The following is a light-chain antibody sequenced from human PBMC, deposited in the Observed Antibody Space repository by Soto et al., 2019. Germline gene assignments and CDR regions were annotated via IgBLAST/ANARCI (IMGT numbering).Light chain of an antibody. CDR3: QQYGGSPFT. Sequence: EIVLTQSPGTLSLSPGERATLSCRASQSFSTSYLAWYQHKPGQAPRLLIYNTFTRTTGIPDRFSGSGSGTDFTLTISRLETDDFAVYYCQQYGGSPFTFGPGTKVDIK. V-gene: IGKV3-20*01. CDR1: QSFSTSY. CDR2: NTF. J-gene: IGKJ3*01.